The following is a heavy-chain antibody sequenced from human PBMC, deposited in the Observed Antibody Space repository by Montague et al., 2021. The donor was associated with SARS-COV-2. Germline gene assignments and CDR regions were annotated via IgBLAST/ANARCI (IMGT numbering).Heavy chain of an antibody. D-gene: IGHD1/OR15-1a*01. J-gene: IGHJ5*02. V-gene: IGHV4-39*01. CDR3: AIRLTGLEHPFDP. CDR2: IYYSGST. Sequence: SETLSLTCDVSGDSIRSATYYRAWIRQPPGRGLEWIGNIYYSGSTMYNPSLKSRVTMSVDTSKNQFSLHLNLVTAADTAVYYCAIRLTGLEHPFDPWGQGTLVIVSS. CDR1: GDSIRSATYY.